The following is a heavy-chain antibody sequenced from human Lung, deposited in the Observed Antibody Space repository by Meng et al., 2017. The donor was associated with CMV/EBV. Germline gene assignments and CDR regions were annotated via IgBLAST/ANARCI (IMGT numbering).Heavy chain of an antibody. D-gene: IGHD3-10*01. CDR1: GGSISSYY. CDR3: ASGKYYYGSGSYYNYYYYGMDV. J-gene: IGHJ6*02. Sequence: CTVSGGSISSYYWSWIRQPPGKGLEWIGYIYYSGSTNYNPSLKSRVTISVDTSKNQFSLKLSSVTAADTAVYYCASGKYYYGSGSYYNYYYYGMDVWXQGTTVTVSS. CDR2: IYYSGST. V-gene: IGHV4-59*01.